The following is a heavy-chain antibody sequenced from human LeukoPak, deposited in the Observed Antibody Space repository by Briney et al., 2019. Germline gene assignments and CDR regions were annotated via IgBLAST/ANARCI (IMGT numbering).Heavy chain of an antibody. CDR3: ARVGDWNDLVY. D-gene: IGHD1-1*01. V-gene: IGHV3-53*01. Sequence: GGSLRLSCAASGFTVSSYYMNWVRQAPGKGLEWVAAIYSGGLTHYADSLKGRFTISRDSSKNTLFLQMNSLRAEDTAVYYCARVGDWNDLVYWGQGTLVTVSS. CDR1: GFTVSSYY. CDR2: IYSGGLT. J-gene: IGHJ4*02.